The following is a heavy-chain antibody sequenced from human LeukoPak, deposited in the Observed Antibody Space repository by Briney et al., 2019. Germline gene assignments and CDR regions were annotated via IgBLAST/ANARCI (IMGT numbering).Heavy chain of an antibody. J-gene: IGHJ4*02. D-gene: IGHD2-2*01. V-gene: IGHV1-69*06. CDR2: IIPMFGTT. Sequence: SVTVSCKASGGTFSNYAISWVRQAPGQAREWMGGIIPMFGTTNYVQKFQGRVTITADKSTTTTYMELSSLRSEDTAVYYCAISYLKEIGYCTSSSCYYCDFWGQGTLVTVSS. CDR3: AISYLKEIGYCTSSSCYYCDF. CDR1: GGTFSNYA.